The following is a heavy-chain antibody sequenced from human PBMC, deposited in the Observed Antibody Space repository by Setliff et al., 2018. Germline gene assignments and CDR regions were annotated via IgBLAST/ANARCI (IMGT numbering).Heavy chain of an antibody. V-gene: IGHV4-4*02. CDR1: GGSITDRNW. Sequence: SETLSLTCALSGGSITDRNWWNWVRQPPGKGLEWIGEMYHSGNTYYNPSLRSRVTISIDKSRNQSSLNLNSVTAADTAVYYCARVPRFTDTRNAFDIWGQGTMVTVSS. D-gene: IGHD5-18*01. J-gene: IGHJ3*02. CDR2: MYHSGNT. CDR3: ARVPRFTDTRNAFDI.